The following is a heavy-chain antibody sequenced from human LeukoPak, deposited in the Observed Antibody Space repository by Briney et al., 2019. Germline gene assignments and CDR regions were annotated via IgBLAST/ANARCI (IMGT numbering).Heavy chain of an antibody. Sequence: GGSLRLSCAASGFTFSSYGMHWVRQAPGKGLEWVAFIRYDGSNKYYADSVKGRFTISRDNSKNTLYLQMNSLRAEDTAVYYCAKDPGLRFLEWLSDYWGQGTLVTVSS. D-gene: IGHD3-3*01. J-gene: IGHJ4*02. CDR3: AKDPGLRFLEWLSDY. CDR1: GFTFSSYG. V-gene: IGHV3-30*02. CDR2: IRYDGSNK.